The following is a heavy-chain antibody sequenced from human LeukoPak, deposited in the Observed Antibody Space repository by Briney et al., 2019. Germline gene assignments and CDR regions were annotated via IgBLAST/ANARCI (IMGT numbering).Heavy chain of an antibody. J-gene: IGHJ4*02. CDR1: GGSFSGYY. V-gene: IGHV4-34*01. CDR2: INHSGST. Sequence: SETLSLTCAVYGGSFSGYYWSWFRQPPGKGLEWIGEINHSGSTNYNPSLKSRVTISVDTSKNQFSLKLSSVTAADTAVYYCATYSSGWYNYFDYWGQGTLVTVSS. D-gene: IGHD6-19*01. CDR3: ATYSSGWYNYFDY.